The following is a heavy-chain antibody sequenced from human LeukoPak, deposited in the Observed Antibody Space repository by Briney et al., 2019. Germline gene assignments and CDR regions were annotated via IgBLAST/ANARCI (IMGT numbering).Heavy chain of an antibody. D-gene: IGHD3-10*01. V-gene: IGHV3-23*01. CDR3: AKAGHYGSGSYYSDY. CDR2: ISGSGTTT. Sequence: GGSLRLSCAASGFIFSNYAMTWVRQAPGRGLEWLSTISGSGTTTYYVDSVKGRFTVSRDNSKNTLYLQISSLRAGDTAVYYCAKAGHYGSGSYYSDYWGRGTLVTVSS. J-gene: IGHJ4*02. CDR1: GFIFSNYA.